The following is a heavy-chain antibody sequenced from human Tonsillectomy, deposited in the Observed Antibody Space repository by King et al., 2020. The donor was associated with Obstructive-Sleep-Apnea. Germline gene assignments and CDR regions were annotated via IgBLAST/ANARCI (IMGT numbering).Heavy chain of an antibody. D-gene: IGHD2-21*02. CDR1: GGTLSNYA. J-gene: IGHJ3*02. CDR2: ITPIFGTV. CDR3: ARIPYCGGDCYSRAFNI. V-gene: IGHV1-69*12. Sequence: QLVQSGAEVMKPGSSVKVSCEASGGTLSNYAISWVRQAPGQGLEWMGGITPIFGTVIYAQTFQGRVTITAHESTSTAYMELSSLRSEDTAVYYCARIPYCGGDCYSRAFNIWGQGTMVTVS.